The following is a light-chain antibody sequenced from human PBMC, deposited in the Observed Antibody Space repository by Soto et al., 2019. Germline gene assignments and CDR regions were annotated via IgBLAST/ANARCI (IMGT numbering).Light chain of an antibody. Sequence: EIVLTQSPGTLSLSPGERATLSCRASQSVGSTYLAWYQQKPGQAPRLLIYGTSTRATGIPDRFSGSGSGTDFTLTISRLEPEDFAVYYCQQYGSSPFTLGQGANLEIK. V-gene: IGKV3-20*01. CDR3: QQYGSSPFT. CDR1: QSVGSTY. CDR2: GTS. J-gene: IGKJ2*01.